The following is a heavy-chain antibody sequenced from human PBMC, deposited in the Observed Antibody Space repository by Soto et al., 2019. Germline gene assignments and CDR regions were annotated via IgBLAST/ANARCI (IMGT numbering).Heavy chain of an antibody. CDR1: GYTFTSYG. D-gene: IGHD3-16*02. Sequence: GASVKVSCKASGYTFTSYGISWVRQAPGQGLEWMGWISAYNGNTNYAQKLQGRVTMTTDTSTSTAYMELRSLRSDDTAVYYCAGLYGAGGIGWFDPWGQGTLVTVSS. V-gene: IGHV1-18*01. CDR3: AGLYGAGGIGWFDP. J-gene: IGHJ5*02. CDR2: ISAYNGNT.